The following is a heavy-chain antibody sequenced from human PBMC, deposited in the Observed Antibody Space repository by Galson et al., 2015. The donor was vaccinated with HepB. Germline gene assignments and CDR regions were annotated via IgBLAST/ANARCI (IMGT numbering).Heavy chain of an antibody. Sequence: SVTVSCKASGSIFTSGAFNWVRQATGQGLGWMGWINSNSGNTGFAQKFQGRVTLTRDTSISSAYMELSSLTFDDTAVYYCQFRGSSWRGLDLWGQGTLVTVSS. CDR2: INSNSGNT. V-gene: IGHV1-8*01. CDR3: QFRGSSWRGLDL. J-gene: IGHJ4*02. CDR1: GSIFTSGA. D-gene: IGHD6-13*01.